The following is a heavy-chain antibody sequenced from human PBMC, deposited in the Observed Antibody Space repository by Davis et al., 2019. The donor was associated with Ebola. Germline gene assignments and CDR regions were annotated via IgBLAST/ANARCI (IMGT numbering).Heavy chain of an antibody. V-gene: IGHV1-18*01. CDR3: ARERLNFNYDSSAHSV. CDR1: GGTFSSYT. J-gene: IGHJ4*02. Sequence: ASVKVSCKASGGTFSSYTISWVRQAPGQGLEWMGWISAYNGNTNYAQKVQGRVTMTTDTSTGTAYLDLRSLRGDDTAVYFCARERLNFNYDSSAHSVWGQGTLVTVSS. D-gene: IGHD3-22*01. CDR2: ISAYNGNT.